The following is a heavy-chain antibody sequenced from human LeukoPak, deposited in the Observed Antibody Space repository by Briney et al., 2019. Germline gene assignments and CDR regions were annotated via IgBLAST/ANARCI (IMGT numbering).Heavy chain of an antibody. CDR1: GGSISSGGYS. J-gene: IGHJ4*02. V-gene: IGHV4-30-2*01. CDR2: IYPSGST. D-gene: IGHD4-23*01. CDR3: ARSDYGGKLDY. Sequence: SETLSLTCAVSGGSISSGGYSWTWIRQPPGTGLECIGYIYPSGSTYYNPSLKSRGTISVDRSKNQLSLRLSSVTAADTAVYYCARSDYGGKLDYWGQGILVTVSS.